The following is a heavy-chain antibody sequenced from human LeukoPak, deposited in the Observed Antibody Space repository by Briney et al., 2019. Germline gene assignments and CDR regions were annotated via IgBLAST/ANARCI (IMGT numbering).Heavy chain of an antibody. V-gene: IGHV3-21*01. Sequence: GGSLRLSCAVSGFTFSPYSMNWVRQAPGKGLEWVSSISSDSNYIYYADSVKGRFTSSRDNAKNSLYLQMNSLRAEDTAVYYCAKDWIVVVPAAPDYWGQGTLVTVSS. D-gene: IGHD2-2*01. CDR2: ISSDSNYI. CDR1: GFTFSPYS. CDR3: AKDWIVVVPAAPDY. J-gene: IGHJ4*02.